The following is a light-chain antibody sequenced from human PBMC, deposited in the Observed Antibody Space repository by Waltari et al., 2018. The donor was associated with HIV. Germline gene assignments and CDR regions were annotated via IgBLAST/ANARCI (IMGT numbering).Light chain of an antibody. J-gene: IGLJ2*01. V-gene: IGLV4-69*01. CDR2: LNSDCNH. Sequence: QVVLTQSPSASASLGASVKLTCTLSSGHSTYAVARHQQQPEKGPRYLIKLNSDCNHYKGDGVPDRFSASSSGAERYLTISSIQSEDEAYYYCQTWGTGFVVFGGGTKLTVL. CDR1: SGHSTYA. CDR3: QTWGTGFVV.